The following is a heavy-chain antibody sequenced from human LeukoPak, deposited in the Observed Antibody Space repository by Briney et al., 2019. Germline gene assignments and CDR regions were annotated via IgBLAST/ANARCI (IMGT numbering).Heavy chain of an antibody. Sequence: QPGGSLRLSCAASGFTFSSYAMSWVRQAPGKGLEWVSAISGSGGSTYYADSVKGRFTISRDNSKNTLYLQMNGLRAEDTAVYYCAKDYIVVVVAAPDAFDIWGQGTMVTVSS. CDR2: ISGSGGST. J-gene: IGHJ3*02. D-gene: IGHD2-15*01. CDR1: GFTFSSYA. CDR3: AKDYIVVVVAAPDAFDI. V-gene: IGHV3-23*01.